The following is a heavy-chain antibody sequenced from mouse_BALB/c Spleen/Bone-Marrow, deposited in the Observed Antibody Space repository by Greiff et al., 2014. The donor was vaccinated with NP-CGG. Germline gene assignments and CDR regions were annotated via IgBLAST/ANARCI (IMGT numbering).Heavy chain of an antibody. CDR3: AQGYDWAMDY. J-gene: IGHJ4*01. CDR2: IDPANGNT. V-gene: IGHV14-3*02. CDR1: GFNIKDTY. Sequence: EVQLQQSGAELVKPGASVKLSCTASGFNIKDTYMHWVKQRPEQGLEWIGRIDPANGNTKYDPKFQGKATITADTSSNTAYLQHNSLTSEDTAVYYCAQGYDWAMDYWGQGTSVTVSS. D-gene: IGHD2-14*01.